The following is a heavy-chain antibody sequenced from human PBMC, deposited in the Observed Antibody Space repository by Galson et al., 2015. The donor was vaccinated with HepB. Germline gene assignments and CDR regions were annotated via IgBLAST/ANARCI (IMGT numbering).Heavy chain of an antibody. V-gene: IGHV4-38-2*02. J-gene: IGHJ4*02. CDR1: GYSISSGSS. CDR3: ARAGSGGNYYWGFDY. CDR2: ISHSGST. Sequence: LSLTCTVSGYSISSGSSWGWIRQPPGKGLEWIGAISHSGSTYYSPSLKSRVTISMDTSKNQFSLRLSSMTATDTAVYYCARAGSGGNYYWGFDYWGQGTLVTVSS. D-gene: IGHD1-26*01.